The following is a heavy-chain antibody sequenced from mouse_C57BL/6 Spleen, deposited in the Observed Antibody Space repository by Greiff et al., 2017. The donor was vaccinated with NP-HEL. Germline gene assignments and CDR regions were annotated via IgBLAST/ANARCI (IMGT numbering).Heavy chain of an antibody. D-gene: IGHD1-3*01. V-gene: IGHV1-81*01. CDR2: INPRSGNT. CDR3: AKSAFDD. Sequence: VQLQQSGAELARPGASVKLSCKASGYTFTSYGISWVKQRPGQGLEWIGEINPRSGNTYYNEKFKGKATLTADNSSSTASMELRSLTSEDSAVYFCAKSAFDDWGQGTTLTVSS. CDR1: GYTFTSYG. J-gene: IGHJ2*01.